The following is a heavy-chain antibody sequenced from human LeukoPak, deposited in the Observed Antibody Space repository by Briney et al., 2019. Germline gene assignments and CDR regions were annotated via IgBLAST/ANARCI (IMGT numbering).Heavy chain of an antibody. CDR3: AKDMKSHSHEGDWFDP. D-gene: IGHD1-26*01. CDR2: IKQDGSEK. J-gene: IGHJ5*02. CDR1: GFTFSSYW. V-gene: IGHV3-7*01. Sequence: GGSLRLSCAASGFTFSSYWMSWVRQAPGKGLEWVANIKQDGSEKYYVDSVKGRFTISRDNAKNSLYLQMNSLRAEDTAVYYCAKDMKSHSHEGDWFDPWGQGTLVTVSS.